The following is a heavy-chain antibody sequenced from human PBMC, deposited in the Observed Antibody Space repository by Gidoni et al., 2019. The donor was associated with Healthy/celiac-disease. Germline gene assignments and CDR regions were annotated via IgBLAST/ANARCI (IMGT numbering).Heavy chain of an antibody. J-gene: IGHJ4*02. Sequence: QVQLVQSGAEVKKPGSSVKVSCKASGGTFSSYAISWVRQAPGQGLEWMGRIIPILGIANYAQKFQGRVTITADKSTSTAYMELSSLRSEDTAVYYCARIAAAGIGVDYWGQGTLVTVSS. CDR2: IIPILGIA. V-gene: IGHV1-69*04. CDR3: ARIAAAGIGVDY. CDR1: GGTFSSYA. D-gene: IGHD6-13*01.